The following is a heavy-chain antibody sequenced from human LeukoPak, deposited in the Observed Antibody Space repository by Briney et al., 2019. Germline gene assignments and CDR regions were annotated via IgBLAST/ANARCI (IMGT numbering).Heavy chain of an antibody. V-gene: IGHV1-2*02. D-gene: IGHD2-2*01. CDR3: ARDRDCSSTSCYAAAYYYYGMDV. Sequence: PSVKVSCKASGYTFTGYYMHWVRQAAGQGLEWDGSIHPNSGGKSYAQKFQGKVSMTRDTSIRTAYMELSRLRTDDTAVYYCARDRDCSSTSCYAAAYYYYGMDVWGQGTTVTVSS. J-gene: IGHJ6*02. CDR1: GYTFTGYY. CDR2: IHPNSGGK.